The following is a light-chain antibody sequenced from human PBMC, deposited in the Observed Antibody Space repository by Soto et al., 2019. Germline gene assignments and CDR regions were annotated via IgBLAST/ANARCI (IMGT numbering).Light chain of an antibody. V-gene: IGLV2-14*01. CDR1: NIGSKS. CDR3: SSYTSSSTYV. CDR2: EVS. J-gene: IGLJ1*01. Sequence: ALTQPPSVSVAPGQTARITCGGNNIGSKSVHWYQQHPGKAPKLMIYEVSNRPSGVSNRFSGSKSGNTASLTISGLQAEDEADYYCSSYTSSSTYVFGTGTKVTVL.